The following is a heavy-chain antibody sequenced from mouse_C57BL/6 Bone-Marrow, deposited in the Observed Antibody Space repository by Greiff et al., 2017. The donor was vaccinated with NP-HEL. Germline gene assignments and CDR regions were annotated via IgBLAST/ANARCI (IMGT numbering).Heavy chain of an antibody. V-gene: IGHV14-4*01. J-gene: IGHJ2*01. Sequence: VQLQQSGAELVRPGASVKLSCTASGFNIKDDYMHWVKQRPEQGLEWIGWIDPENGDTEYASKFQGKATIPADTSSNTAYLQLSSLTSEDTAVYYCTTEGVRRYWGQGTTLTVSS. CDR3: TTEGVRRY. D-gene: IGHD1-2*01. CDR2: IDPENGDT. CDR1: GFNIKDDY.